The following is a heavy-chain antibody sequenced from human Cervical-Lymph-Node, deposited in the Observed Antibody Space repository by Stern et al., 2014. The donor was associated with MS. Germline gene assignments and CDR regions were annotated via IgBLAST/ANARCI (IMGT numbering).Heavy chain of an antibody. V-gene: IGHV1-69*01. CDR3: ARGWSYDILTGYSY. D-gene: IGHD3-9*01. CDR1: GGIFRNYA. Sequence: QVQLVQSGAEVKKPGSSVKVSCKASGGIFRNYAISWLRQAPGQGLEWMGGIIPLFGTANYAQKFQGRVTITADESTSTAYMELSSLRFEDTAVYYCARGWSYDILTGYSYWGQGTLVTVSS. CDR2: IIPLFGTA. J-gene: IGHJ4*02.